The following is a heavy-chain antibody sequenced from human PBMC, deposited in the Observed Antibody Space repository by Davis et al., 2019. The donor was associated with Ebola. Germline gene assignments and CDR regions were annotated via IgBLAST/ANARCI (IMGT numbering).Heavy chain of an antibody. CDR2: IYSGGNT. J-gene: IGHJ4*02. V-gene: IGHV3-66*01. CDR3: TRGRGGSSWELY. D-gene: IGHD6-13*01. CDR1: GFTVSSNY. Sequence: GGSLRLSCAASGFTVSSNYMSWVRQAPGKGLEWVSVIYSGGNTYYADSVKGRFTISRDSSRNTLYLQMNSLRADDTATYYCTRGRGGSSWELYWGRGTLVAVSS.